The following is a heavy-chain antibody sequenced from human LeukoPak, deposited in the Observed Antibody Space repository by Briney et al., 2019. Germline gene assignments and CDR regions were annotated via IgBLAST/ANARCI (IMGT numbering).Heavy chain of an antibody. CDR1: GFTFSSYG. V-gene: IGHV3-30*02. CDR3: AKDLSSGITMVRGVPNDY. Sequence: PGGSLRLSCAASGFTFSSYGMHWVRQAPGKGLEWVAFIPYDGSNKYYADSVKGRVTISRDNSKNTLYLQMNSLRAEDTAVYYCAKDLSSGITMVRGVPNDYWGQGTLVTVSS. CDR2: IPYDGSNK. D-gene: IGHD3-10*01. J-gene: IGHJ4*02.